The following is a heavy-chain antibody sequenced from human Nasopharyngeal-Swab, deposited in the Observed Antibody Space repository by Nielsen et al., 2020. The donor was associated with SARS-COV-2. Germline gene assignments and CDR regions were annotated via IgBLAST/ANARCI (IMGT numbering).Heavy chain of an antibody. D-gene: IGHD5-18*01. CDR2: ISSTGTTI. Sequence: WIRQPPGKGLEWISYISSTGTTIYYADSVKGRFTISRDNAKNSLFLQMNSLRAEDTALYYCAREMGYSYGWDYWGQGTRVTVSS. V-gene: IGHV3-48*03. J-gene: IGHJ4*02. CDR3: AREMGYSYGWDY.